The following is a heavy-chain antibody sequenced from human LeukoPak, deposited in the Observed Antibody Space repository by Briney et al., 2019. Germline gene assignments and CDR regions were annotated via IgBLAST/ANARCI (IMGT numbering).Heavy chain of an antibody. CDR1: GFTFSSYW. Sequence: GGSLRLSCAASGFTFSSYWMSWVRQAPGKGPEWVANIKQDGSEKYYVDSVKGRFTISRDNAKNSLYLQMNSLRAEDTAVYYCARENYGDAYYFDYWGQGTLVTVSS. V-gene: IGHV3-7*01. D-gene: IGHD4-17*01. CDR2: IKQDGSEK. CDR3: ARENYGDAYYFDY. J-gene: IGHJ4*02.